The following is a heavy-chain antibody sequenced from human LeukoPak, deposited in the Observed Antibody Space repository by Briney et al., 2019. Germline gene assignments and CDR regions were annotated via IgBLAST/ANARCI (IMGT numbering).Heavy chain of an antibody. J-gene: IGHJ4*02. D-gene: IGHD2-8*01. V-gene: IGHV3-23*01. CDR3: AKGGGYCTNGVCLGGYFDY. CDR2: ISGSGDST. Sequence: GGSLRLSCAASGFTFSTYAVNWVRQAPGKGLEWVSTISGSGDSTYYADSVKGRFTISRDNSKNTLYLQMNSLRTEDTAVYYCAKGGGYCTNGVCLGGYFDYWGQGTLVTVSS. CDR1: GFTFSTYA.